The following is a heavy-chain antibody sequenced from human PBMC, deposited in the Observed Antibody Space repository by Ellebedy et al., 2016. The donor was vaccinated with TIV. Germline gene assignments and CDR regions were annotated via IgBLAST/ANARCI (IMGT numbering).Heavy chain of an antibody. CDR3: ERVSYSGSQYAAFDI. CDR1: GFTFSNYW. V-gene: IGHV3-7*01. CDR2: IKPDGSEK. Sequence: GESLKISCAASGFTFSNYWMSWVRQAPGKGLEWVANIKPDGSEKYYVDSVKGRFPISRDTAQKSLYLQMNSLRAEDTAVYYCERVSYSGSQYAAFDIWGQGTMVTVSS. D-gene: IGHD1-26*01. J-gene: IGHJ3*02.